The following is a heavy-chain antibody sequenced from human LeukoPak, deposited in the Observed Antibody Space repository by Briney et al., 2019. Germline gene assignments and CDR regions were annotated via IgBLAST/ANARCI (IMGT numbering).Heavy chain of an antibody. V-gene: IGHV1-3*01. CDR1: GYTFIDYA. Sequence: ASVKVSCKASGYTFIDYAMHWVRQAPGQRLEWMGWINPGNGNTKYSHKFQGRVTITRDTSASTAYMELGSLRSEDTGLYYCARGTLDYYGSGNYYGRFPGIDYWGQGTLVTVSS. CDR3: ARGTLDYYGSGNYYGRFPGIDY. CDR2: INPGNGNT. J-gene: IGHJ4*02. D-gene: IGHD3-10*01.